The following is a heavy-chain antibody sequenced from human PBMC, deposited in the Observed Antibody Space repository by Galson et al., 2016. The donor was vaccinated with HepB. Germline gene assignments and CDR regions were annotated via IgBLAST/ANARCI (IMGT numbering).Heavy chain of an antibody. D-gene: IGHD3-9*01. V-gene: IGHV3-30*18. J-gene: IGHJ4*02. Sequence: SLRLSCAASQFTFSSYGMHWVRQAPGKGLEWVAVISYDGSHEYYGDSAKGRFTISRDNSKSTLYLQMNNVTTEDTAVYYCAKTPRKLRYFDWISGLDYWGQGTLVIVSS. CDR1: QFTFSSYG. CDR2: ISYDGSHE. CDR3: AKTPRKLRYFDWISGLDY.